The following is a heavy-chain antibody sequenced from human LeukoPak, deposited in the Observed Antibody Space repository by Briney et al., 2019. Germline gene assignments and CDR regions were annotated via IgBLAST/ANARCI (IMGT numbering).Heavy chain of an antibody. CDR2: ISNSGSTI. Sequence: GGSLGLSCAASGFTFSSYEMNWVRQAPGKGLEWVSYISNSGSTISYADSVKGRFTISRDNAKNSLYLQMNSLRAEDTAVYYCARAGRPYYDILTGYYQKYYFDYWGQGSLVTVSS. CDR1: GFTFSSYE. CDR3: ARAGRPYYDILTGYYQKYYFDY. D-gene: IGHD3-9*01. J-gene: IGHJ4*02. V-gene: IGHV3-48*03.